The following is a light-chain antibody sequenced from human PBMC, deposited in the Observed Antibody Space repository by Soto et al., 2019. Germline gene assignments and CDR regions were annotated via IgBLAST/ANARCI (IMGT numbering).Light chain of an antibody. V-gene: IGKV3-20*01. Sequence: ESVLTQSPGPLSLSPGERATLSCRARQSITNNDLAWYQQKPGRAHKLLIYGASSRATGIPDRFSGSGSGTDFTLTISRLEPEAFAMYYCQKYGYLVTVGGGTKVEIK. CDR2: GAS. CDR1: QSITNND. J-gene: IGKJ4*01. CDR3: QKYGYLVT.